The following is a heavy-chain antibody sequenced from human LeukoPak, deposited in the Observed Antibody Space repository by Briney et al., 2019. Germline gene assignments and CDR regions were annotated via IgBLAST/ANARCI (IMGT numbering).Heavy chain of an antibody. Sequence: SVKVSCKASGGTFSSYAISWVRQAPGQGLEWMGRIIPIFGTANYAQKFQGRVTITADKSTSTAYMELSSLRSEDTAVYYCAGVPLLGSGYPDYWGQGTLVTVSS. V-gene: IGHV1-69*06. CDR3: AGVPLLGSGYPDY. J-gene: IGHJ4*02. CDR1: GGTFSSYA. CDR2: IIPIFGTA. D-gene: IGHD3-22*01.